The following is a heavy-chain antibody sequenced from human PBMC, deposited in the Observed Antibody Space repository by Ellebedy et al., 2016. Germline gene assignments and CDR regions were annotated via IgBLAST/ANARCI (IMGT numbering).Heavy chain of an antibody. D-gene: IGHD2-2*01. CDR1: GYTFTGYY. J-gene: IGHJ6*02. V-gene: IGHV1-2*04. CDR3: ARGSVVVPAATGYYYYYGMDV. Sequence: ASVKVSXXASGYTFTGYYMHWVRQAPGQGLEWMGWINPNSGGTNYAQKFQGWVTMTRDTSTSTAYMELSRLRSDDTAVYYCARGSVVVPAATGYYYYYGMDVWGQGTTVTVSS. CDR2: INPNSGGT.